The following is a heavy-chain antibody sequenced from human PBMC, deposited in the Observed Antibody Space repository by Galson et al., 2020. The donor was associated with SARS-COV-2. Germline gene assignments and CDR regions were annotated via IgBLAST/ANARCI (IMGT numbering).Heavy chain of an antibody. CDR3: ETERTPYGGSGLFDD. J-gene: IGHJ4*02. D-gene: IGHD5-12*01. CDR1: GFTFSSYS. V-gene: IGHV3-21*01. CDR2: ISSSSSYI. Sequence: GGSLRLSCAASGFTFSSYSMNWVRQAPGKGLEWVSSISSSSSYIYYADSVKGRFTISRDNAKNSLYLQMNSLRAEDTAVYYCETERTPYGGSGLFDDWGQGTLVTVSS.